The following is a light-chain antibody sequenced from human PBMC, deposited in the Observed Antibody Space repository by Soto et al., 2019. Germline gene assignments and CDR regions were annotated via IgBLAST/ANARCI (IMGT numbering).Light chain of an antibody. J-gene: IGKJ2*01. V-gene: IGKV1-33*01. CDR2: DAS. CDR3: QQYDNLLLWT. CDR1: QDISNY. Sequence: DIQMTQSPTSLSASVGDRVTITCQASQDISNYLNWYQQKPGKAPKLLIYDASNLAAGVPPRFNGRRSGNDVTFTITSLQRGDSGTYFCQQYDNLLLWTFGQGTKLEMK.